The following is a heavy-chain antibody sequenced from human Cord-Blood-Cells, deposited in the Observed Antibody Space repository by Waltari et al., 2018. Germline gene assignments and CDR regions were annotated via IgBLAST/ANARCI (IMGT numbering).Heavy chain of an antibody. V-gene: IGHV1-18*04. CDR3: ARCQGVEQLYAY. CDR1: GYTFTRYG. Sequence: QVPLLQSGADVKKPGASVKVSCKASGYTFTRYGITWVRQAPGQGLEWMGWISAYNGNTKYAQKLQGRVTMTTDTSTSTAYTELRSLRSDDTAVYYCARCQGVEQLYAYWGQGTLVTVSS. D-gene: IGHD6-6*01. CDR2: ISAYNGNT. J-gene: IGHJ4*02.